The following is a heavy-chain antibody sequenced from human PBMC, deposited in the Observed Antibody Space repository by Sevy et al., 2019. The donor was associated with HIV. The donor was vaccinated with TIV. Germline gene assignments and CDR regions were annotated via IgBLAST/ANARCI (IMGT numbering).Heavy chain of an antibody. V-gene: IGHV4-38-2*01. CDR3: ARLSVTIFGVVIPNWFDP. Sequence: SETLSLTCAVSGYSISSGYYWGGSRQPPGKGLGGIGSIYNSGSTYYNPSLKSRVTISVDTSKNQFSMKLSSVTAADTAVYYCARLSVTIFGVVIPNWFDPWGQGTLVTVSS. J-gene: IGHJ5*02. CDR1: GYSISSGYY. D-gene: IGHD3-3*01. CDR2: IYNSGST.